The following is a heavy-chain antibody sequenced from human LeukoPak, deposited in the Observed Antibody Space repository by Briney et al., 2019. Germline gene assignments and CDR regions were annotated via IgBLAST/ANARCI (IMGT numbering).Heavy chain of an antibody. Sequence: HGESLKISCKGSGYSFTSYWIGWVRQMPGKGLEWMGIIYPGDSDTRYNPSFQGQVTISADKSISTAYLQWNSLQASDTAMYYCARLTHLLYGSGWSYGYWGQGTLVSVSS. CDR3: ARLTHLLYGSGWSYGY. J-gene: IGHJ4*02. CDR2: IYPGDSDT. CDR1: GYSFTSYW. D-gene: IGHD6-19*01. V-gene: IGHV5-51*01.